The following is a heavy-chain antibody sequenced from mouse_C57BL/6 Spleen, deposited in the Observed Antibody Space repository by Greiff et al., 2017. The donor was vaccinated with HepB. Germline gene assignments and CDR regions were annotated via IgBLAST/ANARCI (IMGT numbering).Heavy chain of an antibody. CDR1: GYTFTSYW. Sequence: VQLQQPGAELVRPGSSVKLSCKASGYTFTSYWMDWVKQRPGQGLEWIGNIYPSDSETHYNQKFKDKATLTVDKSSSTAYMQLSSLTSEDSAVYYCATLYYGLDYWGQGTTLTVSS. V-gene: IGHV1-61*01. CDR3: ATLYYGLDY. D-gene: IGHD2-1*01. CDR2: IYPSDSET. J-gene: IGHJ2*01.